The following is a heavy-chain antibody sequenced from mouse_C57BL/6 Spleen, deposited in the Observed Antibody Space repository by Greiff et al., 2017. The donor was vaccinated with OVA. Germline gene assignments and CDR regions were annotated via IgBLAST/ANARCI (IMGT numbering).Heavy chain of an antibody. CDR3: ARVVTAQAPFGY. V-gene: IGHV1-81*01. D-gene: IGHD3-2*02. Sequence: VQLQQSGAELARPGASVKLSCKASGYTFKSYGISWVKQRTGQGLEWIGEIYPRSGNTYYNEKFKGKATLTADKSSSTAYMELRSLKSEDSAVYFCARVVTAQAPFGYWGAGTTLTVAS. J-gene: IGHJ2*01. CDR1: GYTFKSYG. CDR2: IYPRSGNT.